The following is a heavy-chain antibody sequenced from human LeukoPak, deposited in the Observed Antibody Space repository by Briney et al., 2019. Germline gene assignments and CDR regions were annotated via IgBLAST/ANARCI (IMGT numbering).Heavy chain of an antibody. CDR2: IRRKTYSYAT. CDR1: GFTFSGSA. Sequence: GGSLRLSCAASGFTFSGSAMHWVRQASGKGLEWVGHIRRKTYSYATAYAASVKGRFTISRDDSTNTAFLQMNSLKTEDTAVYYCARTSGESTAALRAPFDYWGQGTLATVSS. D-gene: IGHD6-6*01. V-gene: IGHV3-73*01. J-gene: IGHJ4*02. CDR3: ARTSGESTAALRAPFDY.